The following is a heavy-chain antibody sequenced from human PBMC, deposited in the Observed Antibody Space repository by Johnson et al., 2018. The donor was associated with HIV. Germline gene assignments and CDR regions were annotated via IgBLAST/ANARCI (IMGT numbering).Heavy chain of an antibody. CDR2: ISYDGTDK. CDR3: ARDGRDLVTRGSFDV. Sequence: QMQLVESGGGVVQPGRSLRLSCAASGFTFSNYAMHWVRQAPGRGLEWVAVISYDGTDKYYADSVRGRFTISRDNSKNTLYLQMNSLRPEDTAVYYCARDGRDLVTRGSFDVWGQGTVVTVSS. CDR1: GFTFSNYA. J-gene: IGHJ3*01. D-gene: IGHD3-9*01. V-gene: IGHV3-30*14.